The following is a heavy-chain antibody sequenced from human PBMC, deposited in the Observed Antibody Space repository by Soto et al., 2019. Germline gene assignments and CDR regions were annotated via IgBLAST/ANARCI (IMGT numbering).Heavy chain of an antibody. V-gene: IGHV3-21*01. D-gene: IGHD5-18*01. CDR1: GSTLSTYA. CDR2: ISSSGSYI. CDR3: AKDADTPMVRDL. J-gene: IGHJ4*02. Sequence: PGGSLRLSCAASGSTLSTYAINWVRQAPGKGLEWVSSISSSGSYISYADSVEGRFTISRDNAKNSLYLQMNSLRAEDTAVYYCAKDADTPMVRDLWGQGTLVTVSS.